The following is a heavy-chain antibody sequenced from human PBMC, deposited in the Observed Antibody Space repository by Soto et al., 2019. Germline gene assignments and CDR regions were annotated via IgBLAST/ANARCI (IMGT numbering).Heavy chain of an antibody. CDR2: INHSGST. Sequence: SETLSLTCTVSGGSISSSSYYWGWIRQPPGKGLEWIGEINHSGSTNYNPSLKSRVTISVDTSKNQFSLKLSSVTAADTAVYYCARKPKPVYSCSWYFRQWWFAPWGQGNLVTVSS. CDR1: GGSISSSSYY. D-gene: IGHD6-13*01. CDR3: ARKPKPVYSCSWYFRQWWFAP. J-gene: IGHJ5*02. V-gene: IGHV4-39*07.